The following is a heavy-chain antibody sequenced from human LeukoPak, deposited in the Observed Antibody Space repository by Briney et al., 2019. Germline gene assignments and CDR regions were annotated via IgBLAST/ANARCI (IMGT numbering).Heavy chain of an antibody. D-gene: IGHD6-19*01. V-gene: IGHV3-7*01. J-gene: IGHJ4*02. CDR2: IEKDGSER. CDR1: GVTFSNDC. CDR3: AAGAGWLIDW. Sequence: GGSLRLSCAASGVTFSNDCMNWVRQAPGKGMEWVAIIEKDGSERLYVDSVKGRFTISKDNAKHSLHMQMNSPRAEATAVYYCAAGAGWLIDWWGQGTLVTVSS.